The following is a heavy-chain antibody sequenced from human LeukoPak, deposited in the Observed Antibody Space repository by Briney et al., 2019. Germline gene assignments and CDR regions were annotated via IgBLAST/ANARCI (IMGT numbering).Heavy chain of an antibody. CDR2: ISSSSSTI. D-gene: IGHD3-3*01. CDR1: GFTFSSYS. V-gene: IGHV3-48*04. J-gene: IGHJ4*02. CDR3: ASWAGNTQSDSWSGPFDY. Sequence: GGSLRLSCAASGFTFSSYSMNWVRQAPGKGLEWVSYISSSSSTIYYADSVTGRFTISRDNAKNSLYLQMSSLRVEDTAVYYCASWAGNTQSDSWSGPFDYWGQGSLVTVSS.